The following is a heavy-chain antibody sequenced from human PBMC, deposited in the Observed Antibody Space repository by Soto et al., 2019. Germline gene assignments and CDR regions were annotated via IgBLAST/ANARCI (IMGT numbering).Heavy chain of an antibody. CDR2: IWYDGSNK. Sequence: QVQLVESGGAVVQPGRSLRLSCAASGFTFSSYGMHWVRQAPGKGLEWVAVIWYDGSNKYYADSVKGRFTISRDNSKNTLYLQMNSLRAEDTAVYYCARDGVVVPAAHYYYYYMDVWGKGTTVTVSS. J-gene: IGHJ6*03. CDR3: ARDGVVVPAAHYYYYYMDV. CDR1: GFTFSSYG. V-gene: IGHV3-33*01. D-gene: IGHD2-2*01.